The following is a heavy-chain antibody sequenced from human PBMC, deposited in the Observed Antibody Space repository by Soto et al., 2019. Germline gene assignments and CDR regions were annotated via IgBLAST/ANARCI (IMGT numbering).Heavy chain of an antibody. CDR1: GFMLNNSA. J-gene: IGHJ3*02. D-gene: IGHD2-21*01. CDR2: VSDNGGSRGGT. CDR3: ASAKAVVIAALGI. Sequence: GGSLRLSCTASGFMLNNSAMTWVRQAPGQGLQWVASVSDNGGSRGGTYYADSVKGRFTISRDNSKNTLYLQLDSLTGADTAVYYCASAKAVVIAALGIWGQGTMVTVSS. V-gene: IGHV3-23*01.